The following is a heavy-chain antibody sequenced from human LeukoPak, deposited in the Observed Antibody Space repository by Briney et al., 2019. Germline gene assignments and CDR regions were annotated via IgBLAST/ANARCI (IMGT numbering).Heavy chain of an antibody. Sequence: SETLSLTCTVSGGSISSYYWSWIRQPPGKGLEWIGYIYYSGSTNYNPSLKSRVTISVDTSKNQFSLKQSSVTAADTAVYYCARGGISWFDPWGQGTLVTVSS. J-gene: IGHJ5*02. D-gene: IGHD6-13*01. V-gene: IGHV4-59*01. CDR1: GGSISSYY. CDR3: ARGGISWFDP. CDR2: IYYSGST.